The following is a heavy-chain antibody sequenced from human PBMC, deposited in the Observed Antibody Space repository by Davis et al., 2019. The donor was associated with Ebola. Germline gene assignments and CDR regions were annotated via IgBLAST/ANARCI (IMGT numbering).Heavy chain of an antibody. D-gene: IGHD3-3*01. CDR3: ASGPDFWSGHYDFGMDV. CDR1: GFTFSSYS. V-gene: IGHV3-21*04. Sequence: GESLKISCAASGFTFSSYSMNWVRQAPGKGLEWVSSISSSSSYIYYADSVKGRFTISRDNSKNTLYLQMNSLRAEDTAVYYCASGPDFWSGHYDFGMDVWGQGTTVTVSS. J-gene: IGHJ6*02. CDR2: ISSSSSYI.